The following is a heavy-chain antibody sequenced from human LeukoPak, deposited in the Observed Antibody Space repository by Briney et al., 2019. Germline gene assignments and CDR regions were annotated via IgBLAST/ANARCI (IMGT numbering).Heavy chain of an antibody. D-gene: IGHD3-10*01. CDR2: IYTSGST. J-gene: IGHJ4*02. CDR1: GGSISSYY. Sequence: SETLSLTCTVSGGSISSYYWSWIRQPAGKGLEWIGSIYTSGSTNYNPSLKSRVTMSVDTSKNQFSLKLSSVTAADTAVYYCARTITMVRGAEYYFDYWGQGTLVTVSS. V-gene: IGHV4-4*07. CDR3: ARTITMVRGAEYYFDY.